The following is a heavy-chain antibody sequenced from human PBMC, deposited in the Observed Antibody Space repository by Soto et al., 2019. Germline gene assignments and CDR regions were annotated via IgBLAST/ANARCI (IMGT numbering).Heavy chain of an antibody. CDR2: IDPSDDST. D-gene: IGHD6-25*01. CDR3: VRGFGSGWNTGGYNWFDF. J-gene: IGHJ5*01. CDR1: GYGFTNYY. Sequence: ASVKVSCKASGYGFTNYYMYWVRQAPGQGLEWMGIIDPSDDSTNYARKFQGRVTMTRDTSTSTSYMELSSLRSEDTAVYYCVRGFGSGWNTGGYNWFDFWGQGT. V-gene: IGHV1-46*01.